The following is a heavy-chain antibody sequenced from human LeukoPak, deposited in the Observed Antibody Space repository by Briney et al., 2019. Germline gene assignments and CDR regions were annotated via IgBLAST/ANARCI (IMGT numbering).Heavy chain of an antibody. Sequence: GRSLRLSCAASGFSFDDYAMHWVRHAPGKGLEWVSAISWNGNSIVYADSVKGRFTIARDNAKNSLYLQMNSLRAEDTALYYCASSIAAAADGFDPWGQGTLVTVSS. D-gene: IGHD6-13*01. CDR1: GFSFDDYA. CDR2: ISWNGNSI. J-gene: IGHJ5*02. CDR3: ASSIAAAADGFDP. V-gene: IGHV3-9*01.